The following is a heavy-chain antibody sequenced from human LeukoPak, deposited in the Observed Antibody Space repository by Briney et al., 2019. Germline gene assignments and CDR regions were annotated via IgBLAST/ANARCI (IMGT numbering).Heavy chain of an antibody. CDR3: ARDPYDYVWGSYLPPSY. CDR1: GFTFSSYS. V-gene: IGHV3-21*01. CDR2: ISSSSSHI. Sequence: PGGSLRLSCAASGFTFSSYSMNWVRQAPGKGLEWVSSISSSSSHIYYADSVKGRFTISRDNAKNSLYLQMNSLRAEDTALYYCARDPYDYVWGSYLPPSYWGQGTLVTVSS. J-gene: IGHJ4*02. D-gene: IGHD3-16*02.